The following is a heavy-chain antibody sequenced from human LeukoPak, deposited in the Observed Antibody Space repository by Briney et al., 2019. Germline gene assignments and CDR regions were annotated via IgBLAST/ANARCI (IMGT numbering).Heavy chain of an antibody. CDR3: ARQVYCSSTSCYGHPPPYFDY. J-gene: IGHJ4*02. D-gene: IGHD2-2*01. CDR2: IYYSGST. Sequence: SETLSLTCTVSGGSISSSSHYWGWIRQPPGKGLEWIGSIYYSGSTYYNPSLKSRVTISVDTSKNQFSLKLSSVTAADTAVYYCARQVYCSSTSCYGHPPPYFDYWGQGTLVTVSS. V-gene: IGHV4-39*01. CDR1: GGSISSSSHY.